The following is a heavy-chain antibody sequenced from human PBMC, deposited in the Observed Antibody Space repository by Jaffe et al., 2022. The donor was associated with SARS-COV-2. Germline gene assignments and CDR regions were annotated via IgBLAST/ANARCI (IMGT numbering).Heavy chain of an antibody. CDR3: VRSTNGYGAFEI. V-gene: IGHV3-72*01. D-gene: IGHD5-12*01. J-gene: IGHJ3*02. CDR1: GFTFSDHY. Sequence: EVQLVESGGGLVQPGGSLRLSCATSGFTFSDHYFDWVRQAPGRGLEWVGRSRDKARSYTTEYAASVRGRFSVSRDDSKKSFYLQMSSLKTEDTALYYCVRSTNGYGAFEIWGLGTMVTVSS. CDR2: SRDKARSYTT.